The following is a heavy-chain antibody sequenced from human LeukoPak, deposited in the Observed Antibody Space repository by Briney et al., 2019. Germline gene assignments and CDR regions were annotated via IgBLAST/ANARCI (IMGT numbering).Heavy chain of an antibody. J-gene: IGHJ4*02. Sequence: GGSLRLSCVASGFIVSSNCMSWVRQAPGKGLEWVSFIYSGGNTHYSDSVKGRFTISRDNSKNTLYLQMNSLRAEDTAVYYCARRAGEYSHPYDYWGQGTLVTVSS. CDR3: ARRAGEYSHPYDY. CDR2: IYSGGNT. V-gene: IGHV3-53*01. CDR1: GFIVSSNC. D-gene: IGHD4-17*01.